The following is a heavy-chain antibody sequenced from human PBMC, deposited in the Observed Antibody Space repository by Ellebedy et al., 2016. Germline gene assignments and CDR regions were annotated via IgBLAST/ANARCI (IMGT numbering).Heavy chain of an antibody. CDR1: GFTFSHYS. D-gene: IGHD1-1*01. J-gene: IGHJ4*02. CDR2: ISSDSYYK. CDR3: AGPLGVEEDF. V-gene: IGHV3-21*01. Sequence: GESLKISCAASGFTFSHYSMNWVRQGPEKRLEWVSGISSDSYYKYYADALKGRFTVSRDNAKNSLYLQINSLRAEDTAVYYCAGPLGVEEDFWGQGTLVTVSS.